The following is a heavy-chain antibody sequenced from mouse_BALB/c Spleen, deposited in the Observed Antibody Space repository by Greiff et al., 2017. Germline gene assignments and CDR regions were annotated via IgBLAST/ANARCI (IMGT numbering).Heavy chain of an antibody. J-gene: IGHJ3*01. CDR2: IWSGGST. D-gene: IGHD2-14*01. Sequence: VQLQESGPGLVQPSQSLSITCTVSGFSLTSYGVHWVRQSPGKGLEWLGVIWSGGSTDYNAAFISRLSISKDNSKSQVFFKMNSLQANDTAIYYCARKRGYDEGDFAYWGQGTLVTVSA. CDR3: ARKRGYDEGDFAY. V-gene: IGHV2-2*02. CDR1: GFSLTSYG.